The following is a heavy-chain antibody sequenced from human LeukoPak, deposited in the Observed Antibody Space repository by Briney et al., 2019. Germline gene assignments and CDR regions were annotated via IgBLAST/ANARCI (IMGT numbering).Heavy chain of an antibody. V-gene: IGHV4-39*07. Sequence: SGTLSLTCTVSGGSISSSSYYWGWIRQPPGKGLEWIGSIYYSGSTYYNPSLKSRVTISVDTSKNQFSLKLSSVTAADTAVYYCARGGDYVWGTYLIDYWGQGTLVTVSS. CDR2: IYYSGST. CDR3: ARGGDYVWGTYLIDY. J-gene: IGHJ4*02. CDR1: GGSISSSSYY. D-gene: IGHD3-16*01.